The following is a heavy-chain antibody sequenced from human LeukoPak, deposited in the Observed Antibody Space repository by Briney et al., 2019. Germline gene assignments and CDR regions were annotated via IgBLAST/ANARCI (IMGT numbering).Heavy chain of an antibody. V-gene: IGHV3-66*02. CDR2: IYSGGST. D-gene: IGHD2-2*01. CDR3: ARAFDVPAAYDY. CDR1: GFTVSSNY. J-gene: IGHJ4*02. Sequence: GGSLRLSCAASGFTVSSNYMSWVRQAPGKGLEWVSVIYSGGSTYYADSVKGRFTISRDNSKNTLYLRMNSLRAEDTAVYCCARAFDVPAAYDYWGQGTLVTVSS.